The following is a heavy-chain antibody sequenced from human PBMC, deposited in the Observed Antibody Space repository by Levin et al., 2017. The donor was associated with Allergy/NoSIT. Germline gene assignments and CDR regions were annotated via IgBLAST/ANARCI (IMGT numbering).Heavy chain of an antibody. V-gene: IGHV3-30*18. CDR3: AKGSKQWLVPWFDP. J-gene: IGHJ5*02. Sequence: GESLKISCAASGFTFSNYGMHWVRQAPGKGLEWVAIISYDGSSKYYADSVKGRFTISRDNSKNTLYLQMDSLRAEDTAVYYCAKGSKQWLVPWFDPWGRGTLVTVSS. CDR1: GFTFSNYG. CDR2: ISYDGSSK. D-gene: IGHD6-19*01.